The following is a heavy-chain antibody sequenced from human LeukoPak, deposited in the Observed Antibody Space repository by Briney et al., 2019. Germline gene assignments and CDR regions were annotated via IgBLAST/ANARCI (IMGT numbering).Heavy chain of an antibody. CDR1: GASISNSY. J-gene: IGHJ4*02. CDR2: IYSSGSA. V-gene: IGHV4-59*01. Sequence: SETLSLTCTVSGASISNSYWTWIRQPPGKGLEWIGYIYSSGSANYNPSLKSRATISVDTSKNQFSLKLSSVTAADTAVYYCAREVRGGYFDYWGQGTLVTVSS. CDR3: AREVRGGYFDY. D-gene: IGHD2-21*01.